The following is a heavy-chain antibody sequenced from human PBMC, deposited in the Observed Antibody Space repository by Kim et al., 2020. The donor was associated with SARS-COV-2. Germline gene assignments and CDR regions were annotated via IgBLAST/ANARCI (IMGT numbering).Heavy chain of an antibody. Sequence: SETLSLTCTVSGGSITSYYWTWIRQPVGKGLEWIGRIYTSGNTNYNPSLRSRATMSLDTSKSQFSLTLSSVTAADTAVYYCARDDATPGGYWGQGTLVTV. J-gene: IGHJ4*02. D-gene: IGHD2-2*01. CDR1: GGSITSYY. CDR3: ARDDATPGGY. CDR2: IYTSGNT. V-gene: IGHV4-4*07.